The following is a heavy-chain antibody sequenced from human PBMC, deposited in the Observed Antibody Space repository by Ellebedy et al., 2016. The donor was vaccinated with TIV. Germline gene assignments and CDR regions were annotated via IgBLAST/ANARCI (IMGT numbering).Heavy chain of an antibody. Sequence: GESLKISCAASGFTFSSYGMHWVRQAPGKGLEWVAVISYDGSNKYYADSVKGRFTISRDNSKNTLYLQMNSLRAEDTAVYYCARVGAYCGGDCYAVIDYWGQGTLVTVSS. CDR2: ISYDGSNK. J-gene: IGHJ4*02. CDR3: ARVGAYCGGDCYAVIDY. CDR1: GFTFSSYG. D-gene: IGHD2-21*02. V-gene: IGHV3-30*03.